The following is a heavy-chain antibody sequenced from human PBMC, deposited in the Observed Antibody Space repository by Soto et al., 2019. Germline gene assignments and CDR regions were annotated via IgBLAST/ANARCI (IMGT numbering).Heavy chain of an antibody. CDR1: GFTFSSYW. V-gene: IGHV3-74*01. J-gene: IGHJ4*02. CDR2: INPDGSAT. CDR3: GRGGSDSPMAPGY. D-gene: IGHD5-18*01. Sequence: GGSLRLSCAASGFTFSSYWMHWVRQAPGKGLVWVSRINPDGSATNYADSVKGRFTISRDNAKNTLYLQMNSLRAEDTAVFYCGRGGSDSPMAPGYWGQGTLVTVSS.